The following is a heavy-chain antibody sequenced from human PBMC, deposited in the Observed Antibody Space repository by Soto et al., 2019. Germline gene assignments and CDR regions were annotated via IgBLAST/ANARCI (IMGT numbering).Heavy chain of an antibody. D-gene: IGHD3-3*01. V-gene: IGHV4-59*12. CDR1: GDSISSYY. CDR3: ARGGTYYETWWWFDP. Sequence: QVQLQESGPGLVKPSETLSLTCTVSGDSISSYYWSWIRQPPGKGLEWLGYIYYSGSARHNPSLKSRVTTSIDTSKSQFSLKLSSVTAADTGVYYCARGGTYYETWWWFDPWGQGTLVTVSS. J-gene: IGHJ5*02. CDR2: IYYSGSA.